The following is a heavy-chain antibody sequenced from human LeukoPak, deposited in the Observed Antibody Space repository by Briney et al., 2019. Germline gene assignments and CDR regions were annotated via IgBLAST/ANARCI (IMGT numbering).Heavy chain of an antibody. D-gene: IGHD6-19*01. CDR3: ARWDHGSARSQN. CDR1: GDSVSNNNVA. V-gene: IGHV6-1*01. Sequence: PSQTLSLTCAISGDSVSNNNVAWNWVRQSPSRGLEWLGRASYKSEWSFNYAVSVKSRITINADTSKNQFSLRLNSVTPEDTAVYYCARWDHGSARSQNWGQGTLVTVSS. J-gene: IGHJ1*01. CDR2: ASYKSEWSF.